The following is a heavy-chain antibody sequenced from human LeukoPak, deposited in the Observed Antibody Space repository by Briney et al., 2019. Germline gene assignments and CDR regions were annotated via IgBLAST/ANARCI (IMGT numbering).Heavy chain of an antibody. CDR3: ARDHVYGGADY. CDR2: TSGDGITT. Sequence: QPGGSLRLSCAASGFTFHNYAIHWVRQAPGKGLEWVSLTSGDGITTYFADSVKGRFTISRDNSKSSLFLQMNSQRTEDTALYYCARDHVYGGADYWGQGTLVTVSS. CDR1: GFTFHNYA. J-gene: IGHJ4*02. V-gene: IGHV3-43*02. D-gene: IGHD5/OR15-5a*01.